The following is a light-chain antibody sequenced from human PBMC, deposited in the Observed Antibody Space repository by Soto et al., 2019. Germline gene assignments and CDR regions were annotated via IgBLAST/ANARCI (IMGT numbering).Light chain of an antibody. J-gene: IGKJ5*01. CDR1: QTISTW. Sequence: DIQMTQSPSTLSASVGDRVTITCRASQTISTWLAWYQQKPGIAPKLLIYSASSLQSGVPSRFSGSGSGTDFTLTISTLQPEDFATYYCQQYYSTPITFGQGTRLEIK. CDR3: QQYYSTPIT. V-gene: IGKV1-39*01. CDR2: SAS.